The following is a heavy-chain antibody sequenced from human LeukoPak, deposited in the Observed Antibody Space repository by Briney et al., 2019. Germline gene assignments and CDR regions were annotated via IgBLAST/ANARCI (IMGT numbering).Heavy chain of an antibody. CDR3: AKTPDYYGPWFDP. CDR1: GFTFSSYE. D-gene: IGHD3-10*01. V-gene: IGHV3-48*03. J-gene: IGHJ5*02. Sequence: PGGSLRLSCAASGFTFSSYEMNWVRQAPGKGLEWVSYISSSGSTIYYADSVKGRFTISRDNAKNSLYLQMNSLRAEDTAVYYCAKTPDYYGPWFDPWGQGTLVTVSS. CDR2: ISSSGSTI.